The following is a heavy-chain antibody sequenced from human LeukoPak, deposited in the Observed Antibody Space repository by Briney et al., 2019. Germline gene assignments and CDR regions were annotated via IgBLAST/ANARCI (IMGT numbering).Heavy chain of an antibody. J-gene: IGHJ3*02. V-gene: IGHV3-23*01. Sequence: GGSLRLSCAASGFTFSSYAMSWVRQAPGKGLEWVSAISGSGGSTYYADSVKGRFTIPRDNSKNTLYLQMNSLRAEDTAVYYCAKDRGYDSSGYYPLDAFDIWGQGTMDTVSS. D-gene: IGHD3-22*01. CDR1: GFTFSSYA. CDR3: AKDRGYDSSGYYPLDAFDI. CDR2: ISGSGGST.